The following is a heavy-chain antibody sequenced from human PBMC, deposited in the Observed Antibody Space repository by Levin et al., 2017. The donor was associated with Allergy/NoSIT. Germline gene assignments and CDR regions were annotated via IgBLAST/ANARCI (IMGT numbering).Heavy chain of an antibody. V-gene: IGHV4-34*01. CDR3: ARGLWLRSFDY. J-gene: IGHJ4*02. D-gene: IGHD5-12*01. CDR2: INHSGST. CDR1: GGSFSGYY. Sequence: PSETLSLTCAVYGGSFSGYYWSWIRQPPGKGLEWIGEINHSGSTNYNPSLKSRVTISVDTSKNQFSLKLSSVTAADTAVYYCARGLWLRSFDYWGQGTLVTVSS.